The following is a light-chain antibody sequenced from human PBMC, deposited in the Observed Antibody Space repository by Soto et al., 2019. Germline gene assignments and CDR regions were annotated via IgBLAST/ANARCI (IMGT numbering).Light chain of an antibody. J-gene: IGKJ5*01. CDR1: QSISSS. CDR3: RQSYSAPIT. CDR2: AAS. V-gene: IGKV1-39*01. Sequence: DIQMTQSPSSLSASVGDRVTITCRASQSISSSLNWYQQNPGKAPKLMIYAASSLQSGYPSRLSGSGSGTDFTLTISSQQPEEFANYYFRQSYSAPITLDQRTPLEI.